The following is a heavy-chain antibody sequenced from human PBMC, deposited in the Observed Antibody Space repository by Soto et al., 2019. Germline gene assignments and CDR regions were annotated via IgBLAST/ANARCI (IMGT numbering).Heavy chain of an antibody. Sequence: GESLKISCAASGFTFSSYAMSWVRQAPGKGLEWVSAISGSGGSTYYADSVKGRFTISRDNSKNTLYLQMNSLRAEDTAVYYCAKDMEGATSHWFDPWGQGTLVTVSS. CDR3: AKDMEGATSHWFDP. J-gene: IGHJ5*02. V-gene: IGHV3-23*01. CDR1: GFTFSSYA. D-gene: IGHD1-26*01. CDR2: ISGSGGST.